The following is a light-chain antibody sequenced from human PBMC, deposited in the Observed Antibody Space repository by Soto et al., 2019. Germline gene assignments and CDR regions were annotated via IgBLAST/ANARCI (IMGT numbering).Light chain of an antibody. Sequence: QSVLTQPPSASGTPGQRVTISCSGSSSNIGSNTVNWYQQLPGTAPKLLIYSNNQRPSGVPDRFSGSKSGTSASLAISGLQDEEEADYYCASCDGSLNGWVFGGGTKLTVL. CDR2: SNN. CDR1: SSNIGSNT. CDR3: ASCDGSLNGWV. V-gene: IGLV1-44*01. J-gene: IGLJ3*02.